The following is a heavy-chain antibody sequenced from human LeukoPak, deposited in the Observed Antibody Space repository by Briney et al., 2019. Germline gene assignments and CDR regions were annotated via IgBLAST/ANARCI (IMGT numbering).Heavy chain of an antibody. V-gene: IGHV3-13*01. J-gene: IGHJ4*02. CDR3: ARGGSSSWYPLDYFDY. Sequence: GGSLRLSCVASGFTFSSYDMPWVRQATGKGLEWVSAIGTAGDTYYPGSVKGRFTISRENAKNSLYLQMNSLRAGDTAVYYCARGGSSSWYPLDYFDYWGQGTLVTVSS. CDR1: GFTFSSYD. CDR2: IGTAGDT. D-gene: IGHD6-13*01.